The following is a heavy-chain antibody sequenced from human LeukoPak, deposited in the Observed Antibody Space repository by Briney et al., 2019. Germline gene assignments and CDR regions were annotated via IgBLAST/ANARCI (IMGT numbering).Heavy chain of an antibody. V-gene: IGHV4-34*01. Sequence: SETLSLTCAVYGGSFSGHYWTWIRRSPGKGLEWIGEINHSGSTNYNASLKSRVTISVDTSKNRFSLRLSSVTAADTAVYYCARAPATAGTIDYWGQGTLVTVSS. J-gene: IGHJ4*02. CDR2: INHSGST. CDR1: GGSFSGHY. D-gene: IGHD1-7*01. CDR3: ARAPATAGTIDY.